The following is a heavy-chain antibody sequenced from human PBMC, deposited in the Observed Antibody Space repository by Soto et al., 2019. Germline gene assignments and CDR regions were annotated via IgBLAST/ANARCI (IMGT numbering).Heavy chain of an antibody. D-gene: IGHD3-10*01. Sequence: PSETLSLTCAVYGGSFSVYYWSWIRQPPGKGLEWIGEINHSGSTNYNPSLKSRVTISVDTSKNQFSLKLSSVTAADTAVYYCARGYRELLLQYYFDYWGQGTLVTVSS. CDR1: GGSFSVYY. CDR3: ARGYRELLLQYYFDY. J-gene: IGHJ4*02. V-gene: IGHV4-34*01. CDR2: INHSGST.